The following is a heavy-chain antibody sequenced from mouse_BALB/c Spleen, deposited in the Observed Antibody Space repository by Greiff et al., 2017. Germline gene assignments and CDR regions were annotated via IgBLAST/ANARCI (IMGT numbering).Heavy chain of an antibody. D-gene: IGHD3-1*01. V-gene: IGHV1-69*02. CDR3: AGCGEGRDYYAMDY. CDR1: GYTFTSYW. J-gene: IGHJ4*01. CDR2: IDPSDSYT. Sequence: QVQLQQPGAELVKPGASVKLSCKASGYTFTSYWMHWVKQRPGQGLEWIGEIDPSDSYTNYNQKFKGKATLTVDNSSSTAYMELRSLTSEDSAVYYCAGCGEGRDYYAMDYWGQGTSVTVSS.